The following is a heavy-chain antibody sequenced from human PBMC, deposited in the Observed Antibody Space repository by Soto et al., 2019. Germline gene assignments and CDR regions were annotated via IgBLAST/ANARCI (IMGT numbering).Heavy chain of an antibody. CDR3: ARDDGYSFGTGMDV. J-gene: IGHJ6*02. V-gene: IGHV3-21*01. D-gene: IGHD5-18*01. CDR1: GFTFSSYS. Sequence: GSLRLSCAASGFTFSSYSMNWVRQAPGKGLEWVSSISSSSYIYYADSVKGRFTISRDNAKNSLYLQMNSLRAEDTAVYYCARDDGYSFGTGMDVWGQGTTVTVSS. CDR2: ISSSSYI.